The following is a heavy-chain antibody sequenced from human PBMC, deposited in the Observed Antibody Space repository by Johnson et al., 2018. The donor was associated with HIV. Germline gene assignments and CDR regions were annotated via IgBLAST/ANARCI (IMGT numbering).Heavy chain of an antibody. Sequence: QMQLVESGGGLVKPGGSLRLSCAASGLIFSDYYMSWIRQAPGKGLEWVSSISSSGSTIYYADSVKGRFTISRDNSKNTLYLQMNSLRAEDTAVYYCVKGIDSSSWYAFDIWGQGTMVTVSS. CDR1: GLIFSDYY. V-gene: IGHV3-11*04. J-gene: IGHJ3*02. CDR3: VKGIDSSSWYAFDI. CDR2: ISSSGSTI. D-gene: IGHD6-13*01.